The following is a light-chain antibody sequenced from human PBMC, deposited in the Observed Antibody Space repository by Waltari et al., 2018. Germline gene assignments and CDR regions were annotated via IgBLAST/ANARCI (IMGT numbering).Light chain of an antibody. CDR2: EDY. CDR3: HVWDSNTGV. V-gene: IGLV3-1*01. J-gene: IGLJ3*02. CDR1: NLASKY. Sequence: SYELPQTPSVPVSPGQTATSSCSGVNLASKYVSWYQQKAGQSPVRVIYEDYKRPSGIPERFSGSSSGNTATLTISETQAVDEADYYCHVWDSNTGVFGGGTKLTVL.